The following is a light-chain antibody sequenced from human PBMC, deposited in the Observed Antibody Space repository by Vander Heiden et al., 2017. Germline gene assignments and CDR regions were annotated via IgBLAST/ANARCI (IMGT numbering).Light chain of an antibody. J-gene: IGLJ2*01. CDR3: YSTDSSGNHGV. CDR2: EDS. Sequence: SYDLTQPPSASVSPGQTARSTCYGDLLPKKYAYWYQQKSGQAPVLVIYEDSKRPSGIPERFSGSSSGTMATLTISGAQVEDEADYYCYSTDSSGNHGVFGGGTKLTVL. CDR1: LLPKKY. V-gene: IGLV3-10*01.